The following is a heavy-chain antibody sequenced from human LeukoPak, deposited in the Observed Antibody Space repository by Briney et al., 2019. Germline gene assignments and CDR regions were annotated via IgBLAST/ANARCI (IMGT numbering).Heavy chain of an antibody. Sequence: PSEALSLTCIVYAYSISSGYSWGWIRQPPGKGLEWIGSIYHSGSTYYTQSLKSRVTISVDTSKNQSSLRLTSVTAADTAVYYCARGKSRGSHIDYWGQGTLVTVSS. J-gene: IGHJ4*02. CDR2: IYHSGST. CDR1: AYSISSGYS. V-gene: IGHV4-38-2*02. CDR3: ARGKSRGSHIDY. D-gene: IGHD1-26*01.